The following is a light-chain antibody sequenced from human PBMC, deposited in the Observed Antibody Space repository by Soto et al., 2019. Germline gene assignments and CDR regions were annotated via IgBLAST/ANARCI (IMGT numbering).Light chain of an antibody. Sequence: VISPSQDSLSFSVVERATVRCMGSESGLSSSNNKNHLAWYQQKPGQPPRLLIYWASTRKSGVPDRFSGSGSGTVFTFTISRLQAEDVAVYDSQQYETSPLTYGGGTKVDIK. CDR2: WAS. CDR1: ESGLSSSNNKNH. CDR3: QQYETSPLT. V-gene: IGKV4-1*01. J-gene: IGKJ4*02.